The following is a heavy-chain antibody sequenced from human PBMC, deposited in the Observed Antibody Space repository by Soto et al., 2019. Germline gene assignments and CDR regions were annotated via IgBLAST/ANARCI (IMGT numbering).Heavy chain of an antibody. V-gene: IGHV3-23*01. CDR2: ISGSGGST. CDR3: AKGSLDCSSTSCYVDYYYGMDV. Sequence: EVQLLESGGGLVQPGGSLRLSCAASGFTFSSYAMSWVRQAPGKGLEWVSAISGSGGSTYYADSVKGRFTISRDNSKNTRDLQMNSLRAEDTAVYYCAKGSLDCSSTSCYVDYYYGMDVWGQGTTVTVSS. D-gene: IGHD2-2*01. CDR1: GFTFSSYA. J-gene: IGHJ6*02.